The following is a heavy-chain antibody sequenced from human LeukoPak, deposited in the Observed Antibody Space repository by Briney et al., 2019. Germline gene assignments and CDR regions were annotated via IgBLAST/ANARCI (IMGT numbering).Heavy chain of an antibody. V-gene: IGHV1-2*02. J-gene: IGHJ4*02. D-gene: IGHD4-23*01. Sequence: GASVTVSCKASGYTFTGYYMQWVRQAPGQGLEWMGWINPHSGGTNSAQKFQGRVTMTRDTSISTAYMELSRLRSDDTAVYYCARAYDYGGNLVPFDYWGQGTLVTVSS. CDR1: GYTFTGYY. CDR3: ARAYDYGGNLVPFDY. CDR2: INPHSGGT.